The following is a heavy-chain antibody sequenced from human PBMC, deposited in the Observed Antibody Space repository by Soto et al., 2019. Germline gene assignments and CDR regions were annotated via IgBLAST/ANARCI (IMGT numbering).Heavy chain of an antibody. V-gene: IGHV3-23*01. Sequence: GGSLRLSCAASGFTFSSYAMSWVHQAPGKGLEWVSAISGSGGSTYYADSVKGRFTISRDNSKNTLYLQMNSLRAEDTAVYYCAKFTYDFWSGYYTFDYWGQGTLVTVSS. CDR1: GFTFSSYA. CDR2: ISGSGGST. D-gene: IGHD3-3*01. CDR3: AKFTYDFWSGYYTFDY. J-gene: IGHJ4*02.